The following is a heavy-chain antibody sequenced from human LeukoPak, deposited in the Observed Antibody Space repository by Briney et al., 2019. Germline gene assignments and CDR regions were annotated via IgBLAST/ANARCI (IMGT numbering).Heavy chain of an antibody. J-gene: IGHJ4*02. D-gene: IGHD3-10*01. Sequence: PGGSLRLSCAASGFTFDDYAMHWVRQAPGKGLEWVSIISSGSSAIFSADALKGRFTISRDDAKNLLYLDMNSLRAEDTAVYYCAKGSMGRGPDYWGQGTLVTVSS. CDR1: GFTFDDYA. V-gene: IGHV3-21*04. CDR3: AKGSMGRGPDY. CDR2: ISSGSSAI.